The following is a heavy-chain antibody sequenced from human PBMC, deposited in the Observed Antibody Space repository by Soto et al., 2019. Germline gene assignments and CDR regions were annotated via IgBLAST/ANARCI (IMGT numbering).Heavy chain of an antibody. Sequence: EVQLLESGGGLVQPGGSLRLSCAAAGFTFSNYALTWVRQSPGKGLEWVSTFSGSGGSTYYADSVRCRFTISRDNSKNTLFLQMNSLRVEDTAIYYRARDWTCDTCPRLDVWGQGTTVSVSS. D-gene: IGHD3-3*01. V-gene: IGHV3-23*01. CDR2: FSGSGGST. CDR1: GFTFSNYA. CDR3: ARDWTCDTCPRLDV. J-gene: IGHJ6*02.